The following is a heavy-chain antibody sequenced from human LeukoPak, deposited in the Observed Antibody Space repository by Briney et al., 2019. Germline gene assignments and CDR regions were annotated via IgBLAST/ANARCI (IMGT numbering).Heavy chain of an antibody. CDR1: NYSISSAYY. D-gene: IGHD5-24*01. CDR2: IYHSGST. V-gene: IGHV4-38-2*02. Sequence: SETLSLTCTVSNYSISSAYYWGWIRQPPGKGLEWIWSIYHSGSTYYSPSLKSRVIISVDTSKNQFSLKLSSVTAADTGVYYCARDLDGYNYFDYWGQGTLVTVSP. J-gene: IGHJ4*02. CDR3: ARDLDGYNYFDY.